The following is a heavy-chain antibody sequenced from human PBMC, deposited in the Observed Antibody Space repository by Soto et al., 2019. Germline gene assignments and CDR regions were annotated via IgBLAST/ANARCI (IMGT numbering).Heavy chain of an antibody. CDR3: ARDRSTYGGGGTGEVKENWFDP. V-gene: IGHV4-59*01. Sequence: QVQLVESGPGVVKASETLSLTCSVSGGSISRYYWSWIRQPPGKGLEWIGYAYYSGDTGYNPSLQSRVTMAVDTSKNQVSLKLTSVTAADTAVYYCARDRSTYGGGGTGEVKENWFDPWGQGALVTVSS. J-gene: IGHJ5*02. D-gene: IGHD2-8*01. CDR2: AYYSGDT. CDR1: GGSISRYY.